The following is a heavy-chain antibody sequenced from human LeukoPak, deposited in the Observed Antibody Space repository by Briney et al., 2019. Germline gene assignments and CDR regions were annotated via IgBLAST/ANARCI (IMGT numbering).Heavy chain of an antibody. V-gene: IGHV3-33*01. CDR3: AREGLTTTPNNAFDI. CDR2: IWSDENKN. Sequence: TGGSLRLSCAASGFTFSDYGMHWVRQAPGKGLEWLAVIWSDENKNYYGDSVKGRFTISRDNFKRTLYLQMNSLRVEDTAVYYCAREGLTTTPNNAFDIWGQGTMVTVSS. CDR1: GFTFSDYG. D-gene: IGHD1-1*01. J-gene: IGHJ3*02.